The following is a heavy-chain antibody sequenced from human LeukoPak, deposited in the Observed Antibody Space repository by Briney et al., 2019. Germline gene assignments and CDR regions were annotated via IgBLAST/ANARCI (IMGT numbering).Heavy chain of an antibody. CDR1: GGSISSSSYY. CDR3: ARGEKGDIVVVVAAYNWFDP. D-gene: IGHD2-15*01. Sequence: SSETLSLTCTVSGGSISSSSYYWSWIRQPPGKGLEWIGEINHSGSTNYNPSLKSRVTISVDTSKNQFSLKLSSVTAADTAVYYCARGEKGDIVVVVAAYNWFDPWGQGTLVTVSS. V-gene: IGHV4-39*07. J-gene: IGHJ5*02. CDR2: INHSGST.